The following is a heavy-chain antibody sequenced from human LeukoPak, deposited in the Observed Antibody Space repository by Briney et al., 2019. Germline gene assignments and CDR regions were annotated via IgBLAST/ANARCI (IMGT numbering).Heavy chain of an antibody. CDR3: ARVRTIAVAGEHFDY. J-gene: IGHJ4*02. CDR2: INPNSGGT. D-gene: IGHD6-19*01. Sequence: ASVKVSCKASGYTFTGYYMHWVRQAPGQGLEWMGWINPNSGGTNYAQKFQGRVTMTRDTSISTAYMELSSLRSEDTAVYYCARVRTIAVAGEHFDYWGQGTPVTVSS. V-gene: IGHV1-2*02. CDR1: GYTFTGYY.